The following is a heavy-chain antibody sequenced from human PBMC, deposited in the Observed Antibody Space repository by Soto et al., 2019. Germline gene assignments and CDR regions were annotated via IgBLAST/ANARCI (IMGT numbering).Heavy chain of an antibody. CDR3: ARVVLGTYYFDY. CDR1: GYTFTSYG. V-gene: IGHV1-18*01. J-gene: IGHJ4*02. Sequence: ASVKVSCKASGYTFTSYGISWVRQAPGQGLEWMGWISAYNGNTNYAQKLQGRVTMTTDTSTSTAYMELMSLRSDDTAVYYCARVVLGTYYFDYWGQGTLVTVSS. CDR2: ISAYNGNT. D-gene: IGHD7-27*01.